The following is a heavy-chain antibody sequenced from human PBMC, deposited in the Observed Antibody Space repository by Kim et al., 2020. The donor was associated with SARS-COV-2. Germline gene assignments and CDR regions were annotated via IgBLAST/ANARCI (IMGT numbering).Heavy chain of an antibody. J-gene: IGHJ4*02. CDR3: VTKRADRSGFIDY. Sequence: SETLSLTCTVSGDSKDDYYWSWVRQPPGKGLEWIGYTHFTGKTNYHPSLMSRVTISTDTSTTQFSLQLTSVAAADTAVYYCVTKRADRSGFIDYWGQGTLVTVPS. V-gene: IGHV4-59*01. D-gene: IGHD3-22*01. CDR2: THFTGKT. CDR1: GDSKDDYY.